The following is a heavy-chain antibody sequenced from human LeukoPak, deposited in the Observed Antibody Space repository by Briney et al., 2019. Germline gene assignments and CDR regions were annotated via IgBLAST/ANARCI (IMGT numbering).Heavy chain of an antibody. D-gene: IGHD2-15*01. CDR3: ARDLNCSGGSCYSAGWYNWFDP. V-gene: IGHV4-59*01. Sequence: SETLSLTCTVSGGSISSYYWSWIRQPPGKGLEWIGYIYYSGSTNYNPSLKSRVTISVDTSKNQFSLKLSSVTAADTAVYYCARDLNCSGGSCYSAGWYNWFDPGGQGTLVTVSS. CDR2: IYYSGST. J-gene: IGHJ5*02. CDR1: GGSISSYY.